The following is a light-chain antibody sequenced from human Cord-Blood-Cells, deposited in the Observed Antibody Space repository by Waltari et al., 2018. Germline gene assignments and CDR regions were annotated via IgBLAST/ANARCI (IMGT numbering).Light chain of an antibody. J-gene: IGKJ1*01. CDR1: QSVLYSSNNKNY. CDR2: WAS. Sequence: DIVMTQSPDSLAVSLGERATINCKSSQSVLYSSNNKNYLAWYQQKPGQPPKLLIYWASTRESGVADRVSDSGFGADFTLTISSLQAEDVAIYYCQQYYSTPPWTFGQGTKVEIK. V-gene: IGKV4-1*01. CDR3: QQYYSTPPWT.